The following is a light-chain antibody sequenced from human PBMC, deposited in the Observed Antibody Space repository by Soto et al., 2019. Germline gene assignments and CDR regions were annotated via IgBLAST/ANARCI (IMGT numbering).Light chain of an antibody. CDR1: QSISTY. CDR3: QQSYNTPLI. V-gene: IGKV1-39*01. CDR2: AAS. J-gene: IGKJ3*01. Sequence: DIQMTQSPSSLSASVGDRVTITCRASQSISTYLNWYQQKPGKAPNLLIYAASSLQSGVPSRFSGSGSGTDFTLTISSLQPEDFATYYCQQSYNTPLIFGPGTKVDIK.